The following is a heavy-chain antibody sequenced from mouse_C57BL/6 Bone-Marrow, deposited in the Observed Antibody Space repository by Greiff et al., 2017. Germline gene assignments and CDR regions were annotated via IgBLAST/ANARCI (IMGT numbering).Heavy chain of an antibody. CDR1: GYSFTDYN. CDR3: ARGYDYDYAMDY. CDR2: INPNYGTP. D-gene: IGHD2-4*01. Sequence: EVKLLESGPELVKPGASVKISCKASGYSFTDYNLNWVKQSNGTSLEVIGVINPNYGTPSYNQKFKGKATLTVDQSSSTAYMQLNSLTSEDSAVYYCARGYDYDYAMDYWGQGTSVTVSS. J-gene: IGHJ4*01. V-gene: IGHV1-39*01.